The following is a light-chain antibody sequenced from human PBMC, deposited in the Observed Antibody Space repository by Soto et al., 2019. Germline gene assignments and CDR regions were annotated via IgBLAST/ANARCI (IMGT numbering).Light chain of an antibody. V-gene: IGKV3-15*01. CDR1: QSVSSD. Sequence: ETVMTQSPATLSVSPGERATLSCRASQSVSSDLAWYQQKPGQAPRLLIYDASTRATGIPARFSGSGSGAEFTLTISSLQSEDFAVYYRQHYNNWPNTFGQGTKLEIK. J-gene: IGKJ2*01. CDR2: DAS. CDR3: QHYNNWPNT.